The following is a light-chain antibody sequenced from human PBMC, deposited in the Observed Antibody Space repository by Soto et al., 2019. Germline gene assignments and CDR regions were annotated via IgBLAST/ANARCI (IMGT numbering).Light chain of an antibody. CDR3: KSYTRSSTLWV. V-gene: IGLV2-14*01. CDR1: SSDVGGYNY. CDR2: DAS. J-gene: IGLJ1*01. Sequence: QSVLTQPASVSGSPGQSITISCTGTSSDVGGYNYVSWYQQHPGKAPKLMIYDASNRPSGVSNRFSGSKSGNTASLTISGLQAEDEADYYCKSYTRSSTLWVSGTGTKVTVL.